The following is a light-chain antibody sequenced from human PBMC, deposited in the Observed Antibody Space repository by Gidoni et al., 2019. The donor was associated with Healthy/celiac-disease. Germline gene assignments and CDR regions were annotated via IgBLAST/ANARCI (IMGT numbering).Light chain of an antibody. CDR2: GAS. J-gene: IGKJ1*01. Sequence: EIVMTQSPATLSVSPGGRATLPCLASQSVSSNLAWYQQKPGQAPRLLIYGASTRATGIPARFSGSGSGKEFTLTISSLQSEDFAVYYCQQYNNWPPWTFXXXTKVEIK. V-gene: IGKV3-15*01. CDR3: QQYNNWPPWT. CDR1: QSVSSN.